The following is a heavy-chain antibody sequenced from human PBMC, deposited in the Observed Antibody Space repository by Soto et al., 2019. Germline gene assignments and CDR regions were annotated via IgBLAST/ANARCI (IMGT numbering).Heavy chain of an antibody. V-gene: IGHV1-3*01. CDR3: ARALGYCSGGSCYSEGAGWFDP. CDR1: GYTFTSYA. Sequence: GASVKVSCKASGYTFTSYAMHWVRQAPGQRLEWMGWINAGNGNTKYSQKFQGRVTITRDTSASTAYMELSSLRSEDTAVYYCARALGYCSGGSCYSEGAGWFDPWGQGTLVTVSS. CDR2: INAGNGNT. J-gene: IGHJ5*02. D-gene: IGHD2-15*01.